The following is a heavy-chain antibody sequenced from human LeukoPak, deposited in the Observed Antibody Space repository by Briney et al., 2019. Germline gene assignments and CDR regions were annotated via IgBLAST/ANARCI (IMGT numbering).Heavy chain of an antibody. V-gene: IGHV1-69*13. CDR2: IIPIFGTA. CDR1: GGTFSSYA. CDR3: ARAYYYGSGSYYGMDV. J-gene: IGHJ6*02. D-gene: IGHD3-10*01. Sequence: SVTVSCKASGGTFSSYAISWVRQAPGQGLEWMGGIIPIFGTANYAQKFQGRVTITADESTSTAYMELSSLRSEDTAVYYCARAYYYGSGSYYGMDVWGQGTTVTVSS.